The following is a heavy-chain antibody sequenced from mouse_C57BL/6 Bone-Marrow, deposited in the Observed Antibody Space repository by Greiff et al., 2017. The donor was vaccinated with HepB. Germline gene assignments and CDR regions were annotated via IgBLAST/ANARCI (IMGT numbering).Heavy chain of an antibody. V-gene: IGHV1-54*01. J-gene: IGHJ2*01. Sequence: QVQLQQSGAELVRPGTSVKVSCKASGYAFTNYLIEWVKQRPGQGLEWIGVINPGSGGTNYNEKFKGKATLTADKSSSTAYMQLSSLTSEDSAVYFCARRSSGGGDYWGQGTTLTVSS. CDR1: GYAFTNYL. CDR2: INPGSGGT. D-gene: IGHD3-2*02. CDR3: ARRSSGGGDY.